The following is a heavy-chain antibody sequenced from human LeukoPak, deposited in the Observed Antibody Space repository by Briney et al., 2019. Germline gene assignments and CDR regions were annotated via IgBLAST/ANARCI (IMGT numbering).Heavy chain of an antibody. Sequence: GGSLRLSCAASGFTFSSYAMSWVRQAPGQGLEWVSSISGSSGNKYYADSVKGRFTISRDNAKHSLYLQMTSLRAEDTAVYFCARDVPLVGAFWGQGTLVTVSS. CDR3: ARDVPLVGAF. D-gene: IGHD1-26*01. V-gene: IGHV3-48*01. CDR2: ISGSSGNK. J-gene: IGHJ4*02. CDR1: GFTFSSYA.